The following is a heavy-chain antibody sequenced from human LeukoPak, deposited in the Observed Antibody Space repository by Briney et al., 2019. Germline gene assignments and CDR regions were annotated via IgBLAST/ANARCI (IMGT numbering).Heavy chain of an antibody. CDR1: GGSISSYY. D-gene: IGHD5-24*01. Sequence: TSETLSLTCTVSGGSISSYYWSWIRQPPGKGLEWIGYIYCSGSTNYNPSLKSRVTISVDTSKNQFSLKLSSVTAADTAVYYCARGLVEMAPDPPDYWGQGTLVTVSS. V-gene: IGHV4-59*01. CDR2: IYCSGST. J-gene: IGHJ4*02. CDR3: ARGLVEMAPDPPDY.